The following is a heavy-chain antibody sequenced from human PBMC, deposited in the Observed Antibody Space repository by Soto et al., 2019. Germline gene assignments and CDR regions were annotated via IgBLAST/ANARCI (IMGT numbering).Heavy chain of an antibody. CDR1: GFTFSSYA. Sequence: SGGSLRLSCAASGFTFSSYAMSWVRQAPGKGLEWVSAISGSGGSTYYADSVKGRFTISRGNSKNTLYLQMNSLRAEDTAVYYCAKGPDFWSGYYSIIDYWGQGTLVTVSS. CDR2: ISGSGGST. J-gene: IGHJ4*02. V-gene: IGHV3-23*01. CDR3: AKGPDFWSGYYSIIDY. D-gene: IGHD3-3*01.